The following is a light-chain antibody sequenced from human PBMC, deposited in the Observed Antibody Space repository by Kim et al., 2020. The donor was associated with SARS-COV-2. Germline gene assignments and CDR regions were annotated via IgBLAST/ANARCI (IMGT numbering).Light chain of an antibody. J-gene: IGKJ1*01. CDR3: QKYNSAPWT. V-gene: IGKV1-27*01. CDR1: QDVANS. CDR2: AAS. Sequence: ASVGDRVTITCRASQDVANSLAWYQQKPGKVPQVLIYAASTLQSGVPSRFSGSGSGTEFTLTIGSLQTEDVASYYCQKYNSAPWTFGPGTKVDIK.